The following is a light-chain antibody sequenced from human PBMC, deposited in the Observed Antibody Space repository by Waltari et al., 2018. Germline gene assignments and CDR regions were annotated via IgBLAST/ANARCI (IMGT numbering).Light chain of an antibody. CDR1: SSYVGNYNL. CDR3: CSYAGSYTWV. CDR2: DDN. Sequence: QSALTQPASVSGSPGQSITISCTGTSSYVGNYNLVSWYQQYPGKAPKVMIYDDNNRHSGVSHRFSGSKSGNAASLRISGVQAENEADYYCCSYAGSYTWVFGGETKLTVL. V-gene: IGLV2-23*01. J-gene: IGLJ3*02.